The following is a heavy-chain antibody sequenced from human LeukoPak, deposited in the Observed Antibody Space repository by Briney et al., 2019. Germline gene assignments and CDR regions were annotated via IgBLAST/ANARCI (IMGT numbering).Heavy chain of an antibody. J-gene: IGHJ3*02. CDR1: GGSISSYY. Sequence: SETLSLTCTVSGGSISSYYWSWIRQPPGKGLEWIGYIYYSGSTNYNPSLKSRVTISVDTSKNQFSLKLSSVTAADTAVYYCARETGSSRYEGGAFDIWGQGTMVTVSS. D-gene: IGHD6-13*01. CDR2: IYYSGST. V-gene: IGHV4-59*01. CDR3: ARETGSSRYEGGAFDI.